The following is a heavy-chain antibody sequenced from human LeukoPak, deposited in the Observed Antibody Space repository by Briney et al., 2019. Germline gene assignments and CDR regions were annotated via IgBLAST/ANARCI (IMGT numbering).Heavy chain of an antibody. V-gene: IGHV3-30*01. Sequence: GRSLRLSCAATGFTFSSYAMHWVRQAPGEGLEWGAVISYDGSNKYYADSVKGRFTISRDNSKNTLYLQMNSLRAEDTAVYYCARGVSEWELLNYFDYWGQGTLVTVSS. D-gene: IGHD1-26*01. CDR1: GFTFSSYA. J-gene: IGHJ4*02. CDR2: ISYDGSNK. CDR3: ARGVSEWELLNYFDY.